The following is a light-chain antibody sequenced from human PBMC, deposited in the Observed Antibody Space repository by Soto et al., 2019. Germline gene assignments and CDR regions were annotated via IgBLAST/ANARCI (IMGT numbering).Light chain of an antibody. Sequence: EVVGTQSPGTLSLSPEERATLSCRASQSFSSSYLAWYQQKPGQAPRLLIYGASSRATGIPDRFSGSGSGTDFTLTISRLEPEDFAEYYCQQYGSSPLAFGPGTKVEIK. CDR1: QSFSSSY. CDR3: QQYGSSPLA. CDR2: GAS. J-gene: IGKJ3*01. V-gene: IGKV3-20*01.